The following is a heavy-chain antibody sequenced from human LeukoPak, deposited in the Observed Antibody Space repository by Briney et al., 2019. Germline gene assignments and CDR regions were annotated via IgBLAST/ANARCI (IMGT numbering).Heavy chain of an antibody. CDR1: GFTFSSYA. D-gene: IGHD3-3*01. V-gene: IGHV3-23*01. CDR3: ARDRELWSGYYYGMDV. J-gene: IGHJ6*02. CDR2: ISGSGGST. Sequence: GGSLRLSCAASGFTFSSYAMSWVRQAPGKGLEWVSAISGSGGSTYYADSVKGRFTISRDNSKNTLYLQMNSLRAEDTAVYYCARDRELWSGYYYGMDVWGQGTTVTVSS.